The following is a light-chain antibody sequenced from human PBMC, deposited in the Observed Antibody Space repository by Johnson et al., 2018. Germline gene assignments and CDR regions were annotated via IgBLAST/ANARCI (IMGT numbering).Light chain of an antibody. Sequence: QSVLTQPPSVSAAPGQKVTISCSGSSSNIGNNYVSWYQQLPGTAPKLLIYENDKRPSGIPDRISGSKSGTSATLGITGLQTGDEADYYCGTWDSSLSAGNVFVTGTKVTSL. V-gene: IGLV1-51*02. CDR3: GTWDSSLSAGNV. CDR1: SSNIGNNY. CDR2: END. J-gene: IGLJ1*01.